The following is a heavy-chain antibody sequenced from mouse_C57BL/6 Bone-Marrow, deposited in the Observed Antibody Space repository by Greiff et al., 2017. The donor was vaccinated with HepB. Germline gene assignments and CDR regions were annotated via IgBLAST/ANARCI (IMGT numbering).Heavy chain of an antibody. V-gene: IGHV5-17*01. CDR2: ISSGSSTI. Sequence: EVKLQESGGGLVKPGGSLKLSCAASGFTFSDYGMHWVRQAPEKGLEWVAYISSGSSTIYYADTVKGRFTISRDNAKNTLFLQMTSLRSEDTAMYYCARRDYDHDWYFDVWGTGTTVTVSS. D-gene: IGHD2-4*01. CDR1: GFTFSDYG. CDR3: ARRDYDHDWYFDV. J-gene: IGHJ1*03.